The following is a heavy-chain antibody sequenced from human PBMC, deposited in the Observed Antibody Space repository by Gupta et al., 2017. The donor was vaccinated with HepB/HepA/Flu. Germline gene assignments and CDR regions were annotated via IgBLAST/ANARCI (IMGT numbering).Heavy chain of an antibody. D-gene: IGHD3-9*01. CDR3: ARVGVGYYDILTGYYTAYYYGMDV. J-gene: IGHJ6*02. CDR1: GFTFPSNS. V-gene: IGHV3-21*01. Sequence: EVPLVESGGGLVKPGGSLRISCAASGFTFPSNSLNWVPPAPGKGLEWVSAISSSSSYIYYADSVKGRFTISRDNAKNSLYLQMNSLRAEDTAVYYCARVGVGYYDILTGYYTAYYYGMDVWGQGTTVTVSS. CDR2: ISSSSSYI.